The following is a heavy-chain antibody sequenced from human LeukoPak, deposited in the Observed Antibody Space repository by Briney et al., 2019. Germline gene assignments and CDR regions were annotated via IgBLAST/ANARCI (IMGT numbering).Heavy chain of an antibody. CDR1: GFTFSSYE. CDR2: ISSSGSTI. CDR3: ARDEVGATTEFDY. D-gene: IGHD1-26*01. Sequence: GGSLRLSCAASGFTFSSYEMNWVRQAPGKGLEWVSYISSSGSTIYYADSVKGRFTLSRDNAKNSLYLQMNSLRAEDTAVYYCARDEVGATTEFDYWGQGTLVTVSS. J-gene: IGHJ4*02. V-gene: IGHV3-48*03.